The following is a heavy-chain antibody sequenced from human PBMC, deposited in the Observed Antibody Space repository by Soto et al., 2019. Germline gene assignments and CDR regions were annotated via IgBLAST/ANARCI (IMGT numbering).Heavy chain of an antibody. CDR3: ARETPHCGGDCFDY. D-gene: IGHD2-21*02. CDR2: INSDGTT. V-gene: IGHV3-48*03. J-gene: IGHJ4*02. CDR1: GFIVRNHE. Sequence: GGSLRLSCTASGFIVRNHEFNWVRQAPGKGLEWLSYINSDGTTYYAEAVKGRFTVSRDNAENSVHLQMSSLRAEDTAVYYCARETPHCGGDCFDYWGQGTLVTVSS.